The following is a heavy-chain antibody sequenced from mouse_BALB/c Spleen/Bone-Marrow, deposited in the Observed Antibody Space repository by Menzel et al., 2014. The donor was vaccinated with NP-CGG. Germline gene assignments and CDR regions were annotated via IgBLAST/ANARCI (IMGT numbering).Heavy chain of an antibody. D-gene: IGHD2-1*01. V-gene: IGHV5-17*02. CDR1: GFTSSNFG. Sequence: EVQRVESGGGLVQPGGSRKLSCAASGFTSSNFGMHWFRQSPEKGLEWVAFVSTGSTIIYYADTVKGRFTISRDNPENTLFLQMTSLRSEDTAIYYCARSHFYGNYFDYWGQGTTLTVSS. CDR3: ARSHFYGNYFDY. J-gene: IGHJ2*01. CDR2: VSTGSTII.